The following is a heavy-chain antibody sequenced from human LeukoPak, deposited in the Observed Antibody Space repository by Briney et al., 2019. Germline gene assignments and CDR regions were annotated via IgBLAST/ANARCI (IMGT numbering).Heavy chain of an antibody. CDR3: AREAGLSTRRRLDY. CDR1: GFTFSSYA. D-gene: IGHD4/OR15-4a*01. CDR2: ISYDGSNK. Sequence: PGGSLRLSCAASGFTFSSYAMHWVRQAPGKGLEWVAVISYDGSNKYYADSVKGRFTISRDNSKNMLYLQMNSLRTEDTALYYCAREAGLSTRRRLDYWGQGTQVTVSS. J-gene: IGHJ4*02. V-gene: IGHV3-30-3*01.